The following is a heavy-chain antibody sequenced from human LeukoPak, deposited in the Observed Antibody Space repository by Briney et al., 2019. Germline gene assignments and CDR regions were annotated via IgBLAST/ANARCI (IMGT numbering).Heavy chain of an antibody. J-gene: IGHJ4*02. Sequence: ASVKVSCKASGYTFTGYYMHWVRQAPGQGLEWMGWINPDSGDTNYAQKFQGRVTMTRDTSISTVYMELRRLRSDDTAVYYCARVRDYYDTSAYYFVYWGQGTLVTVSS. CDR3: ARVRDYYDTSAYYFVY. D-gene: IGHD3-22*01. CDR1: GYTFTGYY. CDR2: INPDSGDT. V-gene: IGHV1-2*02.